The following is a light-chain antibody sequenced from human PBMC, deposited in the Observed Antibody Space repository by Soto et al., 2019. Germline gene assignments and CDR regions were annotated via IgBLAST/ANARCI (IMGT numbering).Light chain of an antibody. CDR1: TNDIGGYNY. CDR2: EVR. Sequence: QSALTQPASVSGSPGQSITISCSGTTNDIGGYNYVSWYQHHPGKVPKVIIYEVRNRPSGVSNRFSGSKSGNTASLTISGLQADDEADYYCCSYTVSATLVFGGGTTLTV. J-gene: IGLJ3*02. V-gene: IGLV2-14*01. CDR3: CSYTVSATLV.